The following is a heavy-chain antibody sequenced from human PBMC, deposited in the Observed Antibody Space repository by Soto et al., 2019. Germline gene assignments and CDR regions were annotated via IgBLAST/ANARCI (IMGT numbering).Heavy chain of an antibody. CDR1: GLTFSSYA. Sequence: PGGSLRLSCAASGLTFSSYAMHWVRQAPGKGLEWVAVISYDGSNKYYADSVKGRFTISRDNSKNTLYLQMNSLRAEDTAVYYCAGALDYDYVWGSYRRIAPDFDYWGQGTLVTVSS. D-gene: IGHD3-16*02. CDR3: AGALDYDYVWGSYRRIAPDFDY. V-gene: IGHV3-30-3*01. CDR2: ISYDGSNK. J-gene: IGHJ4*02.